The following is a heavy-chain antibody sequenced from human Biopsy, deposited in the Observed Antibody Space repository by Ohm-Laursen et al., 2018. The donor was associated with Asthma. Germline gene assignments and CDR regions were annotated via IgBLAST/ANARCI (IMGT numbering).Heavy chain of an antibody. D-gene: IGHD5-24*01. CDR1: GGSISSGGYS. CDR2: IYHSGST. CDR3: ARVKDGYNFDY. V-gene: IGHV4-30-2*01. Sequence: TLSLTWAVSGGSISSGGYSWSWIRQPPGKGLEWIGYIYHSGSTYYNPSLKSRVTISVDRSKNQFSLKLSSVTAADTAVYYCARVKDGYNFDYWGQGTLVTVS. J-gene: IGHJ4*02.